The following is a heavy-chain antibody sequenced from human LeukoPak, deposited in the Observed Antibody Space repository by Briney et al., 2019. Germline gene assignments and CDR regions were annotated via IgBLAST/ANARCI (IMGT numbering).Heavy chain of an antibody. CDR3: AKDRTYDSSGYYFDFDY. D-gene: IGHD3-22*01. Sequence: PGGCLRLSCVASGFTFSSYAMSWVRQAPGKGLEWVSAISGSGGSTYYADSVKGRFTISRDNSKNTLYLQMNSLRAEDTAVYYCAKDRTYDSSGYYFDFDYWGQGTLVTVSS. J-gene: IGHJ4*02. CDR2: ISGSGGST. CDR1: GFTFSSYA. V-gene: IGHV3-23*01.